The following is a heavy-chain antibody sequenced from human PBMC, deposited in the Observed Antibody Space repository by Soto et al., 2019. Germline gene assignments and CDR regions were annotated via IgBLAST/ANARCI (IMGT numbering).Heavy chain of an antibody. J-gene: IGHJ4*02. CDR3: ARGVGSSPPQY. CDR2: IYASGSP. CDR1: GGSVSVYC. V-gene: IGHV4-59*02. D-gene: IGHD1-26*01. Sequence: SETLSLTCTISGGSVSVYCWSWIRQSTGQGLEWIGYIYASGSPYYNPSLRSRVTISADTSKNQISLKLTSPTAADTAVYYCARGVGSSPPQYWGRGTLVTVSS.